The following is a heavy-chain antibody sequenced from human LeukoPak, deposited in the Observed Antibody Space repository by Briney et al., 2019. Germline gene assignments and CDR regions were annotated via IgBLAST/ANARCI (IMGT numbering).Heavy chain of an antibody. V-gene: IGHV4-59*01. CDR1: GVSISSFY. CDR2: IYNSGST. Sequence: SETLSLTCTVSGVSISSFYWSWIRQPPGKGLEWIVYIYNSGSTNYNPSLKSRVTISVDTSKSQFSLKLSSVTAADTAVYYCARELGVRLLQGYYYYMDVWGKGDPVTVSS. D-gene: IGHD1-1*01. J-gene: IGHJ6*03. CDR3: ARELGVRLLQGYYYYMDV.